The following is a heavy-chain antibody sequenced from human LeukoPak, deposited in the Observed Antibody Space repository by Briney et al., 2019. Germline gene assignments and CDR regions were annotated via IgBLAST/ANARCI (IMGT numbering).Heavy chain of an antibody. J-gene: IGHJ3*02. D-gene: IGHD6-25*01. CDR2: MSSDGGNK. CDR1: GFIFSSYA. Sequence: EGSLRLSCAASGFIFSSYAMHWVRQAPGKGLEWVAVMSSDGGNKLYADSVNGRITISRDNSKNIVFLQMNSLRHEDTAVYYCARDSRSCRSSDCRGDAFDIWGQETMVTVSS. CDR3: ARDSRSCRSSDCRGDAFDI. V-gene: IGHV3-30*01.